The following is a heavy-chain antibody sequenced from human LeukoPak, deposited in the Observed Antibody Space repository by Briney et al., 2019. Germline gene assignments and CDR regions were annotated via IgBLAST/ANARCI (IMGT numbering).Heavy chain of an antibody. Sequence: GGSLRLSCAASGFTLSDYYMSWIRQPPGKGLEGVSYISSSGNTIYYADSVKGRFTISRDNAKNSLYLHMNSLRAEDTAVYYCARFPKRVDFWFWVDYWGQGTLVTVSS. J-gene: IGHJ4*02. D-gene: IGHD3-3*01. CDR3: ARFPKRVDFWFWVDY. CDR2: ISSSGNTI. CDR1: GFTLSDYY. V-gene: IGHV3-11*04.